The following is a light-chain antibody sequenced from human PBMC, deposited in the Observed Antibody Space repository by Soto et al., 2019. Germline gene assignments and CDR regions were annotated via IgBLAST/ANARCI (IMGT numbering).Light chain of an antibody. CDR3: SSYAGSDNLV. J-gene: IGLJ2*01. CDR1: SSDVGVYKY. CDR2: EVT. Sequence: QSALTQPPSASGSPGQSVTISCTGTSSDVGVYKYVSWYQQPPGKAPKLIIYEVTQRPSGVPDRFSGSKSGNTASLTVSGLQAEDEADYYCSSYAGSDNLVFGGGTKLTVL. V-gene: IGLV2-8*01.